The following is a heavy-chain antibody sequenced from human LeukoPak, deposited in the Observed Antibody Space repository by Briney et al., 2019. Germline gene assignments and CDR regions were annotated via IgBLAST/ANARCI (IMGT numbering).Heavy chain of an antibody. CDR2: INPSGGST. Sequence: ASVKVSCKASGYTFTSYYMHWVRQAHGQGLDWMGIINPSGGSTSYAQKFQGRVTMTRDTSTSTVYMELSSLRSEDTAVYYCARDSSRITMIVVVTTDNWFDPWGQGTLVTVSS. V-gene: IGHV1-46*01. J-gene: IGHJ5*02. CDR1: GYTFTSYY. CDR3: ARDSSRITMIVVVTTDNWFDP. D-gene: IGHD3-22*01.